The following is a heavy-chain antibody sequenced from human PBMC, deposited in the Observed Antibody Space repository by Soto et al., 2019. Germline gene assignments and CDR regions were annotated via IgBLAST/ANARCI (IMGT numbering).Heavy chain of an antibody. V-gene: IGHV1-18*01. D-gene: IGHD1-7*01. CDR2: ISGHNGVT. CDR1: GYTFGTYG. CDR3: ARDRQNDGTFDY. J-gene: IGHJ4*02. Sequence: QVQLVQSGGEVKKPGASVKVSCKAAGYTFGTYGISWVRQAAGHGLEWMGWISGHNGVTNNARKFQGRVTMTTDTSTSTAYMELRSLRSDDTAMYYCARDRQNDGTFDYWGQGTLVTVSS.